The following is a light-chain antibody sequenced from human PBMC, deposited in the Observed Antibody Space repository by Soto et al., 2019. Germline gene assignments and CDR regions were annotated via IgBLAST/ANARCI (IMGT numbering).Light chain of an antibody. Sequence: DIVMTQTPLSSPVTLGQPASISCRSSQSLVHSDGNTYLSWLQQRPGQPPRLLISKTSDRFSGVPDRFSASGAGTDFTLRISRVEXXXXXXXXXXXXTQFPHTFGQGTKLEIK. V-gene: IGKV2-24*01. CDR1: QSLVHSDGNTY. J-gene: IGKJ2*01. CDR3: XXXTQFPHT. CDR2: KTS.